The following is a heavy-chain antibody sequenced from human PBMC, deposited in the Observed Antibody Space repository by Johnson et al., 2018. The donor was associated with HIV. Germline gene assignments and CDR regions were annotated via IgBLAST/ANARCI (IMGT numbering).Heavy chain of an antibody. Sequence: EQLVVSGGGVVQPGGSLRLSCAASGFTVSSNYMSWVRQAPGKGLEWVSVIYSGGSTSYADSVKGRFTISRDNSKNTLYLQMNSLRAEDTALYYCARGFGNSGYYYGRFGAFDIWGQGTMVTVSS. CDR2: IYSGGST. J-gene: IGHJ3*02. CDR3: ARGFGNSGYYYGRFGAFDI. V-gene: IGHV3-53*04. CDR1: GFTVSSNY. D-gene: IGHD3-22*01.